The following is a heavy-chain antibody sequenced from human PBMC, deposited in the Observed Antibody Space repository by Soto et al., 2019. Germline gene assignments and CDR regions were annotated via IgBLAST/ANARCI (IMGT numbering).Heavy chain of an antibody. CDR1: GGSFSGYY. CDR2: INHSGST. Sequence: QVQLQQWGAGLLKPSETLSLTCAVYGGSFSGYYWSWIRQPPGKGLEWIGEINHSGSTNYNPSLKSRVTIPVDTSKNQFPLKLSAVTAADTAVYYCATYSCSGGSCPTGRFDYWGQGTLVTVSS. CDR3: ATYSCSGGSCPTGRFDY. V-gene: IGHV4-34*01. J-gene: IGHJ4*02. D-gene: IGHD2-15*01.